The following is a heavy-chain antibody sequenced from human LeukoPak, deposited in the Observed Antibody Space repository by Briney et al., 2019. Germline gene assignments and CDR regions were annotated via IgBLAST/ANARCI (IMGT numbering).Heavy chain of an antibody. Sequence: GGSLRPSCAASGFTFSSYWMSWVRQAPGKGLEWVANIKQDGSEKYYVDSVKGRFTISRDNAKNSLYLQMNSLRAEDTAVYYCARVGIVGATWYYFDYWGQGTLVTVSS. V-gene: IGHV3-7*01. CDR2: IKQDGSEK. CDR1: GFTFSSYW. CDR3: ARVGIVGATWYYFDY. J-gene: IGHJ4*02. D-gene: IGHD1-26*01.